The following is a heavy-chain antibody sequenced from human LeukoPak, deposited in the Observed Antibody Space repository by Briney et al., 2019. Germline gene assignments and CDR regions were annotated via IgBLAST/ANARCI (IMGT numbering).Heavy chain of an antibody. Sequence: ASVKVSCKASGYTFSEYYMHWVRQAPGQGLEWMGWINTKSGGTNYTQNFQGRVTMTRDTSISTAYMALSRLRSDDTAVYYCAVFPGIVGATPLRNDAFDIWGQGTMVTVSS. J-gene: IGHJ3*02. D-gene: IGHD1-26*01. V-gene: IGHV1-2*02. CDR3: AVFPGIVGATPLRNDAFDI. CDR1: GYTFSEYY. CDR2: INTKSGGT.